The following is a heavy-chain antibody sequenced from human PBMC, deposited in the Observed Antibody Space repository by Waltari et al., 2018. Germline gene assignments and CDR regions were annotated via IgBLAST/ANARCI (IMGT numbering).Heavy chain of an antibody. J-gene: IGHJ4*02. V-gene: IGHV3-33*01. D-gene: IGHD5-12*01. CDR3: ARDRGGYSGYEVY. Sequence: QVQLVESGGGVVQPGRSLRLSCAASGFTFSSYGMHWVRQAPGKGLEWVAVIWYDGSNKYYADSVKGRFTISRDNSKNTRYLQMNSLRAEDTAVYYCARDRGGYSGYEVYWGQGTLVTVSS. CDR1: GFTFSSYG. CDR2: IWYDGSNK.